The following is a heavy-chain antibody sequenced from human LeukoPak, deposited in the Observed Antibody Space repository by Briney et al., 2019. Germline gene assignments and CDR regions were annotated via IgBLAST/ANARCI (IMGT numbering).Heavy chain of an antibody. CDR3: ARISYNIRYRDAFDI. J-gene: IGHJ3*02. CDR2: INPNSGGT. CDR1: GYTFTGYY. Sequence: ASVKVSCKASGYTFTGYYMHWVRQAPGQGLEWMGWINPNSGGTNYAQKFQGRVTMTRDTSISTAYMELSRLRSDDTHVYYFARISYNIRYRDAFDIWGQGTMVNVSS. D-gene: IGHD2-8*01. V-gene: IGHV1-2*02.